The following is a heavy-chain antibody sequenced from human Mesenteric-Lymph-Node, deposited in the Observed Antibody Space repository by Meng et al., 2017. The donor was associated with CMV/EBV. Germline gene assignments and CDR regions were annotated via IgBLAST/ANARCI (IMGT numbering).Heavy chain of an antibody. J-gene: IGHJ2*01. CDR2: ISCDESNK. Sequence: FTFSGYGMHWVRQAPGKGLEWVAVISCDESNKYYADSVKGRFTISRDNSKNTLYMQMNSLRAEDTAVYYCARDGAIFGVAFYWYFDLWGRGTLVTVSS. CDR3: ARDGAIFGVAFYWYFDL. V-gene: IGHV3-30-3*01. CDR1: FTFSGYG. D-gene: IGHD3-3*01.